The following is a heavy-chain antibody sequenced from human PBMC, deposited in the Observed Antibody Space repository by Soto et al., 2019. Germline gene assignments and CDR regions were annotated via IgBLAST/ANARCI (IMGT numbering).Heavy chain of an antibody. J-gene: IGHJ4*03. CDR2: ISAHNGNT. Sequence: QVHLVQSGAEVKKPGASVKVSCKASGYTFTSYGITWVRQAPGQGLEWMGWISAHNGNTDYAQKPQGRVIVTRDTSTSTAYMELRSLSSDDTAVYYCARGRYGDYWGQGTTVTVSS. V-gene: IGHV1-18*01. CDR3: ARGRYGDY. D-gene: IGHD1-1*01. CDR1: GYTFTSYG.